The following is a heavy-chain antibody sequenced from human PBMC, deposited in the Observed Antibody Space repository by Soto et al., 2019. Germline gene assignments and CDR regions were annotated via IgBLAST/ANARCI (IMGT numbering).Heavy chain of an antibody. CDR3: ARDAPPADH. V-gene: IGHV1-18*01. J-gene: IGHJ4*02. CDR1: GYTFTSYY. CDR2: ISAYNGNT. Sequence: QVQLVQSGAEVKKPGASVKVSCKASGYTFTSYYISWVRQAPGQGHEWMGWISAYNGNTNYAQKLQGRATMTTDTYTSTAFMELRSLRSDATAVYYCARDAPPADHWGQGTLVTVSS.